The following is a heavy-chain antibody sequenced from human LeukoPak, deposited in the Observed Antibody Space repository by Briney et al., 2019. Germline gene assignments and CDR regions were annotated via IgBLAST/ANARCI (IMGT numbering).Heavy chain of an antibody. CDR1: GFTFSSYA. Sequence: PGGSLRLSCAASGFTFSSYAMSWVRQAPGKGLEWVSAISGSGGSTYYADSVKGRFTISRDNSKNTLYLQMNSLRSEDTAVYYCAADLTGDYYYYMDVWGKGTTVTVSS. CDR2: ISGSGGST. J-gene: IGHJ6*03. CDR3: AADLTGDYYYYMDV. V-gene: IGHV3-23*01. D-gene: IGHD7-27*01.